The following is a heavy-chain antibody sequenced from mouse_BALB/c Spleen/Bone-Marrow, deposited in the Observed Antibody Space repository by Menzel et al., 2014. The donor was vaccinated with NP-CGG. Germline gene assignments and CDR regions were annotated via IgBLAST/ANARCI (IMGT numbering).Heavy chain of an antibody. D-gene: IGHD4-1*01. J-gene: IGHJ4*01. CDR2: INPGSGGA. Sequence: VQLQQSGAELVRPGTSVQVSCKASGYAFTNYWIEWIKQRPGQGLEWIGEINPGSGGANYNEKFKGKATLTADKSSSTAYIQFSSRTSDDSAVYFCSGELGRKAMDYWGQGTSVTVSS. V-gene: IGHV1-54*01. CDR3: SGELGRKAMDY. CDR1: GYAFTNYW.